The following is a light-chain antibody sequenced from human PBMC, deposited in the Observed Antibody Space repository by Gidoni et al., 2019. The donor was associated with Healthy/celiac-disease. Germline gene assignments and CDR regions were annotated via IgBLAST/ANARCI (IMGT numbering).Light chain of an antibody. Sequence: DAVMTQSPLSLPVTLGQPASISCRSSQSLVYSDGNTYLNWFQQRPGQSPRRLIYKVSNRDSGVPDRFSGSGSGTDFTLKISRVEAEDVGVYYCMQGTHWPLWTFGQGTKVEIK. CDR2: KVS. CDR3: MQGTHWPLWT. CDR1: QSLVYSDGNTY. V-gene: IGKV2-30*01. J-gene: IGKJ1*01.